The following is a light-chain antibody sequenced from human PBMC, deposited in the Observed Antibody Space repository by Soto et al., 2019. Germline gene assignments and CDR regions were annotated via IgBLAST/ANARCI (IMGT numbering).Light chain of an antibody. Sequence: EIVLTQSQATLSLSPGERAALSCRASQSVKAFVVWYQQRPGQAPRLLIHDASHRAAGIPDRFSGSGSGTDFTLTISRLEPEDFAVYYCQQYGSSWWTFGQGTKVDIK. CDR2: DAS. CDR1: QSVKAF. CDR3: QQYGSSWWT. V-gene: IGKV3-20*01. J-gene: IGKJ1*01.